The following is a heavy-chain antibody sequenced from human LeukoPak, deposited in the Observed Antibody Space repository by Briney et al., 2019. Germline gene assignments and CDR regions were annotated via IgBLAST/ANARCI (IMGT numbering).Heavy chain of an antibody. V-gene: IGHV3-23*01. Sequence: GRSLRLSCAASGFTFSSYGIHWVRQAPGKGLEWVAGISDSGDSIYYTDSVKGRFTISRDNSKNTLYLQMNSLRAEDTAVYYCTASSNWYFQHWGQGFLVTVSS. CDR1: GFTFSSYG. D-gene: IGHD6-13*01. CDR2: ISDSGDSI. CDR3: TASSNWYFQH. J-gene: IGHJ1*01.